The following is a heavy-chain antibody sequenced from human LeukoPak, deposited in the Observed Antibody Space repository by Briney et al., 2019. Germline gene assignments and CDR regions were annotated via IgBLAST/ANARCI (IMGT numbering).Heavy chain of an antibody. CDR2: IIGSSGST. D-gene: IGHD5-12*01. V-gene: IGHV3-23*01. CDR3: AKGAYDYIEIAYFDY. CDR1: GFSFGNYA. J-gene: IGHJ4*02. Sequence: GGSLRLSCVASGFSFGNYAMNWVRQAPGKGLEWVSLIIGSSGSTFYADSVKGRFTISRDKSKNTLYLQMNSLRVEDTAVYYCAKGAYDYIEIAYFDYWGQGSLVTVSS.